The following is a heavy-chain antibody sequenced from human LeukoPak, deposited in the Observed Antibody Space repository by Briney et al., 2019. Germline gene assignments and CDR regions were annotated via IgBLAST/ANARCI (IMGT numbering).Heavy chain of an antibody. Sequence: GGSLRLSCAASGFTFSSYEMNWVRQAPGKGLEWVSYISSSGSTIYYADSVKGRFTISRDNAKKSLYLQMNSLRAEDTAVYYCAREDYYYYGIDVWGQGTTVTVSS. CDR1: GFTFSSYE. V-gene: IGHV3-48*03. CDR3: AREDYYYYGIDV. CDR2: ISSSGSTI. J-gene: IGHJ6*02.